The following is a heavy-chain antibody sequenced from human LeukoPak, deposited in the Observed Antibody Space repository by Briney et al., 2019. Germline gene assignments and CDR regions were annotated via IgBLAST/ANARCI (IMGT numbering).Heavy chain of an antibody. V-gene: IGHV4-59*01. CDR1: GGSIISYS. J-gene: IGHJ6*02. D-gene: IGHD3-10*01. Sequence: SGTLSLTCTVSGGSIISYSWSWIRQPPGKGLEWVGYIYYIGSTKYNPSLKSRVTISVDTSKNVLSLKLSSVTAADTAVYYCARFYGCGELLSYGMDVWGQGTTVTVSS. CDR2: IYYIGST. CDR3: ARFYGCGELLSYGMDV.